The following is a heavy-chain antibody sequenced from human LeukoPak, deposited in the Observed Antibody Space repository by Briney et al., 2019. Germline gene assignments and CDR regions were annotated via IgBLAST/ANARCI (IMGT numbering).Heavy chain of an antibody. Sequence: SVKVSCKASGGTFSSYAISWVRQAPGQGLEWMGGIIPIFGTANYAQKFQGRVTITADGSTSTAYMELSSLRSEDTAVYYCARALEGSGSYPYNWFDPWGQGTLVTVSS. J-gene: IGHJ5*02. CDR1: GGTFSSYA. CDR3: ARALEGSGSYPYNWFDP. CDR2: IIPIFGTA. D-gene: IGHD3-10*01. V-gene: IGHV1-69*01.